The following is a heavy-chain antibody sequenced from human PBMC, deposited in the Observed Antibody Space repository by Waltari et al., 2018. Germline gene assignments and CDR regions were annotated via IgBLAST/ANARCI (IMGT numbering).Heavy chain of an antibody. D-gene: IGHD2-21*01. Sequence: QVQLVQSGAEVLRPGASVKVSCQASGYTFINYENNWGRQAAGQGLEWMGWVNPNSGATAYAQKFQSRITMTWDTSISTAYMEMSNLRSDDTAVLYCARGRDVFANFDYNWFDPWGQGTLVTVSS. CDR3: ARGRDVFANFDYNWFDP. V-gene: IGHV1-8*02. J-gene: IGHJ5*02. CDR1: GYTFINYE. CDR2: VNPNSGAT.